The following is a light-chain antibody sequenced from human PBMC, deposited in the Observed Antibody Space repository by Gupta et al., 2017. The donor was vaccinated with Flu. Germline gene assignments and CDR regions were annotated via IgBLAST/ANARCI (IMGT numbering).Light chain of an antibody. Sequence: PGSHGVSAYDSFRSSQSLLHDNGYNYLDWYLQKRGQSQQLLIYLGSNLACGVSDRFSGSGSGTYFTLRISRVEAEDVGVYYCMKYIATRTFGQGTKVEIK. J-gene: IGKJ1*01. V-gene: IGKV2-28*01. CDR3: MKYIATRT. CDR1: QSLLHDNGYNY. CDR2: LGS.